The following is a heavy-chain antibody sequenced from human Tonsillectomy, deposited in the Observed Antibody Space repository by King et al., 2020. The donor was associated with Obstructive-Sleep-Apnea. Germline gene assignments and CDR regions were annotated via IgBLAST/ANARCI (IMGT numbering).Heavy chain of an antibody. D-gene: IGHD3-9*01. J-gene: IGHJ4*02. CDR2: SSGRVGRT. CDR3: AKDSMDYDTLTGPVDY. V-gene: IGHV3-23*04. CDR1: GVTFSGDA. Sequence: QLVQSGGGLIQPGGSLRLSCAASGVTFSGDAMSCVRQPPGKGLEWVSSSSGRVGRTYYADSLKGRCAISRDKSWKTLYLQMNSLRAEDTAMYYCAKDSMDYDTLTGPVDYWSQGTLVTVSS.